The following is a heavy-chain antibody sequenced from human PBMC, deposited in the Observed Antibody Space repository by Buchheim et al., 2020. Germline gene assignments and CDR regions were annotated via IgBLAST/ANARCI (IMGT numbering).Heavy chain of an antibody. J-gene: IGHJ5*02. CDR1: GGSISSGGYY. CDR3: ARMVVNSWFDP. V-gene: IGHV4-31*03. CDR2: IYYSGST. Sequence: QVQLQESGPGLVKPSQTLSLTCTVSGGSISSGGYYWTWIRHHTGKGLEWIGHIYYSGSTYYNPSLKSRVSISVDTSKNQFSLNLTSVSAADTAVYFCARMVVNSWFDPWGQGTL. D-gene: IGHD2-15*01.